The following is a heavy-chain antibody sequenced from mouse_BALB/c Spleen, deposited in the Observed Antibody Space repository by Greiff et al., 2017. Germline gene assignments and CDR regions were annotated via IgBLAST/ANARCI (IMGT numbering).Heavy chain of an antibody. CDR2: ISSGGST. J-gene: IGHJ4*01. CDR3: ARGDGNYVDYYAMDY. V-gene: IGHV5-6-5*01. CDR1: GFTFSSYA. Sequence: EVKLVESGGGLVKPGGSLKLSCAASGFTFSSYAMSWVRQTPEKRLEWVASISSGGSTYYPDSVKGRFTISRDNARNILYLQMSSLRSEDTAMYYCARGDGNYVDYYAMDYWGQGTSVTVSS. D-gene: IGHD2-1*01.